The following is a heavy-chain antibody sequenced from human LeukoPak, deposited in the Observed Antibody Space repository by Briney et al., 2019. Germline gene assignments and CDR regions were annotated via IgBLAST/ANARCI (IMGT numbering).Heavy chain of an antibody. V-gene: IGHV1-69*05. CDR3: ARDRSYDFWSGYSWFDP. CDR2: IIPIFGTA. CDR1: GGTLSSYA. Sequence: SVKVSCKASGGTLSSYAISWVRQAPGQGLEWMGGIIPIFGTANYAQKFQGRVTITTDESTSTAYMELSSLRSEDTAVYYCARDRSYDFWSGYSWFDPWGQGTLVTVSS. D-gene: IGHD3-3*01. J-gene: IGHJ5*02.